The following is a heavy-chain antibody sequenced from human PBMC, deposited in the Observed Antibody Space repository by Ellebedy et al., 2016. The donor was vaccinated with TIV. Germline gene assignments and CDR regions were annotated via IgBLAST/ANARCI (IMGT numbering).Heavy chain of an antibody. CDR1: GFIVSDYF. V-gene: IGHV3-66*01. CDR3: ARDPGGGGSFGDDWFDP. CDR2: IYKDGGT. J-gene: IGHJ5*02. D-gene: IGHD4-17*01. Sequence: PGGFLRLSCAASGFIVSDYFMSWVRQAPGKGLEWVSIIYKDGGTNYTESVEGRFTVSRDNSMNTLYLQMNSLRAEDSAVYYCARDPGGGGSFGDDWFDPWGQGTLVTVSS.